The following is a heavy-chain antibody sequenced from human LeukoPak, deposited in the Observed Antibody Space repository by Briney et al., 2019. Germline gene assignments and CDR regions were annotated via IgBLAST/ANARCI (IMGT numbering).Heavy chain of an antibody. V-gene: IGHV4-59*01. CDR2: IYYSGST. D-gene: IGHD6-13*01. Sequence: TSETLSLTCTVSGGSISSYYWSWIRQPPGKGLEWIGYIYYSGSTNYNPSLKSRVTISVDTSKNQFSLKLSSVTAADTAVYYCASSNWLRDANFDSWGQGTLVTVSS. CDR3: ASSNWLRDANFDS. CDR1: GGSISSYY. J-gene: IGHJ4*02.